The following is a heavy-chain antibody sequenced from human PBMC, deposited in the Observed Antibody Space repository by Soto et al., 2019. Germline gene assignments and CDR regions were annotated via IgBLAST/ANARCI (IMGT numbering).Heavy chain of an antibody. Sequence: EVQLVESGGTLLEPGGSLRLSCAASGFIFSNAWMHWVRQAPGKGLEWIGRIKSKTDGATTDIAAPVKGRFTISRDDSKNALYLQMNSLNTEDTDVYYCATEFDYWGQGTLVTVSS. CDR1: GFIFSNAW. V-gene: IGHV3-15*02. J-gene: IGHJ4*02. CDR3: ATEFDY. CDR2: IKSKTDGATT.